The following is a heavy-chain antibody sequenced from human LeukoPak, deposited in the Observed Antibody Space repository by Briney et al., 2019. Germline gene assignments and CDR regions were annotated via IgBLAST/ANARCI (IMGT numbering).Heavy chain of an antibody. V-gene: IGHV3-21*01. Sequence: PGGSLRLSCAASGFTFSSYSMNWVRQAPGKGLEWVSSISSSSSYIYYADSVKGRFTISRDNAKNSLYLQMNSLRAEDTAVYYCARGGDYGGNSGFDYWGQGTLVTVSS. CDR2: ISSSSSYI. J-gene: IGHJ4*02. D-gene: IGHD4-23*01. CDR1: GFTFSSYS. CDR3: ARGGDYGGNSGFDY.